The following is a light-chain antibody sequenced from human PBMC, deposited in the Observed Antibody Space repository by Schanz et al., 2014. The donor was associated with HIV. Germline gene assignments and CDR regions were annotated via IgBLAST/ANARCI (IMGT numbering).Light chain of an antibody. CDR3: QKYNSAPLT. CDR2: AAS. V-gene: IGKV1-27*01. Sequence: DIQMTQSPSSLSAGVGDRVTITCRASQAISNSLAWYQQTPGKVPKLLIYAASTLQSGVPSRLSGSGSGTEFTLTISSLQPEDVATYYCQKYNSAPLTFGGGTKVEIK. J-gene: IGKJ4*01. CDR1: QAISNS.